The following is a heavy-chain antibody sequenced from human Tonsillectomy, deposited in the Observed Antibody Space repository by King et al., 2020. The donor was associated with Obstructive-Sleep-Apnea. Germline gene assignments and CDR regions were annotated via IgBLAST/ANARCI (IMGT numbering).Heavy chain of an antibody. CDR1: GFTFSSYA. Sequence: VQLVESGGGVVKPGRSLRLSCAASGFTFSSYAMHWVRQAPGKGLEWVAVISYDGSSKYYADSVKGRFTISRDNSKNTLYLQMNSLRAEDTAVFSCARDAHSSGINYFDYWGQGTLVTVSS. J-gene: IGHJ4*02. CDR2: ISYDGSSK. V-gene: IGHV3-30*04. D-gene: IGHD6-19*01. CDR3: ARDAHSSGINYFDY.